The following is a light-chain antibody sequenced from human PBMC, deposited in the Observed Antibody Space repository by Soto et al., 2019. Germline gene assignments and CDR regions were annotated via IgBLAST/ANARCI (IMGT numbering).Light chain of an antibody. J-gene: IGKJ5*01. CDR1: QGVSNNY. V-gene: IGKV3-20*01. CDR3: QQYGSSAPIT. Sequence: EIVLTQSPGTLSLSAGERATLSCRASQGVSNNYLAWYQQKPGQAPRLLIYGASSRATGIPDRFSGSGSGTDFTLTISRLEPEDFAMYYCQQYGSSAPITFGQGTRLEIE. CDR2: GAS.